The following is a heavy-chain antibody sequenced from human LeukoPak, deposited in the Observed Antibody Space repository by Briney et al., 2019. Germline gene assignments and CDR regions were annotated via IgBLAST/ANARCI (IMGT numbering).Heavy chain of an antibody. J-gene: IGHJ4*02. CDR3: ARPFMRYSSSWPFDC. Sequence: ASETLSLTCAVYGGSFSGYYWSWIRQPPGKGLEWIGEINHSGSTNYNPSLKSRVTISVDTSKNQFSLKLSSVTAADTAVYYCARPFMRYSSSWPFDCWGQGTLVTVSS. V-gene: IGHV4-34*01. CDR1: GGSFSGYY. CDR2: INHSGST. D-gene: IGHD6-13*01.